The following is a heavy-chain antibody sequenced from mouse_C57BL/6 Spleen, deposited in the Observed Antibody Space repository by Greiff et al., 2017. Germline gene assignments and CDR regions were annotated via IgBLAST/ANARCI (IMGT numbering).Heavy chain of an antibody. D-gene: IGHD2-3*01. CDR1: GYTFTSYW. CDR2: IDPNSGGT. CDR3: AREGIYDGYPLFAY. V-gene: IGHV1-72*01. Sequence: QVQLQQSGAELVKPGASVKLSCKASGYTFTSYWMHWVKQRPGRGLEWLGRIDPNSGGTKYTEKFKSKATLTVDKPSSTAYMQLSSLTSEDSAVYDCAREGIYDGYPLFAYWGQGTLVTVSA. J-gene: IGHJ3*01.